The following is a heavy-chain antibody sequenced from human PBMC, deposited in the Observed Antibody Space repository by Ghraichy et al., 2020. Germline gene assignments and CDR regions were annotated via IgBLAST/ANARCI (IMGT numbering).Heavy chain of an antibody. J-gene: IGHJ6*02. CDR2: INHSGST. V-gene: IGHV4-34*01. D-gene: IGHD3-10*01. CDR3: ARGGYYYGSGSYYTNYYYYGMDV. CDR1: GGSFSGYY. Sequence: SETLSLTCAVYGGSFSGYYWSWIRQPPGKGLEWIGEINHSGSTNYNPSLKSRVTISVDTSKNQFSLKLSSVTAADTAVYYCARGGYYYGSGSYYTNYYYYGMDVWGQGTTVTVSS.